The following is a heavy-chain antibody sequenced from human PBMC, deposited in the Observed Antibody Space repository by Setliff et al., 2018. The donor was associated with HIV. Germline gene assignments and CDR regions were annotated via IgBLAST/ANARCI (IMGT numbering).Heavy chain of an antibody. CDR3: GRAKSWYYYMDV. V-gene: IGHV3-49*04. CDR1: GLTFGDYA. Sequence: PGGSLSLSCTTSGLTFGDYALSWVRQAPGKGLEWVGFIRSEAYGGTREYAASVKGRFTISRDDSKSIAYLQMNSLKAEDTAVYYCGRAKSWYYYMDVWGKGTTVTVSS. J-gene: IGHJ6*03. CDR2: IRSEAYGGTR. D-gene: IGHD3-10*01.